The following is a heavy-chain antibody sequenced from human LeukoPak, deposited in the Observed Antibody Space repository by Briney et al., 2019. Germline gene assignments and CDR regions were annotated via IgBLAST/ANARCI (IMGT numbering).Heavy chain of an antibody. J-gene: IGHJ4*02. CDR2: IYYSGST. Sequence: PSETLSLTCTVSGGSISSSSYYWGWIRQPPGKGLEWIGSIYYSGSTYYNPSLKSRVTISVDTSKNQFSLKLSSVTAADTAVYYCARLRDHSPSSPFDYWGQGTLVTVSS. CDR1: GGSISSSSYY. V-gene: IGHV4-39*01. CDR3: ARLRDHSPSSPFDY. D-gene: IGHD6-6*01.